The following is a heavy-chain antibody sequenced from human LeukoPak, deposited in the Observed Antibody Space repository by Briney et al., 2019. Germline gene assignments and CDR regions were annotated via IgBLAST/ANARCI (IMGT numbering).Heavy chain of an antibody. D-gene: IGHD1-26*01. CDR1: GGSISSYY. CDR2: IYYSGST. J-gene: IGHJ5*02. CDR3: ARQRRGSRLGDWFDP. V-gene: IGHV4-59*08. Sequence: PSETLSLTCTVSGGSISSYYWSWIRQPPGKGLEWIGYIYYSGSTNYNPSLKSRVTISVDTSKNQFSLKLSSVTAAGTAVYYCARQRRGSRLGDWFDPWGQGTLVTVSS.